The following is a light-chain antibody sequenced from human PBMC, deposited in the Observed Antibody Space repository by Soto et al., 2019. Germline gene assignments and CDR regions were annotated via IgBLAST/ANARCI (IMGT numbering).Light chain of an antibody. CDR3: SSYTTINTRV. CDR1: TSDIGAYNY. J-gene: IGLJ3*02. CDR2: EVS. Sequence: QSALTQPASVSGSPGQSITISCTGTTSDIGAYNYVSWYQHHPGKAPKLIIYEVSNRPSRISGRFSGSKSGNTASLTISGLQAEDEADYYCSSYTTINTRVFGGGTKLTVL. V-gene: IGLV2-14*01.